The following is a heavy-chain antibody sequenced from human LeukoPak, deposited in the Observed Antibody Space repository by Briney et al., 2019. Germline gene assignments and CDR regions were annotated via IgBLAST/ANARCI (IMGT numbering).Heavy chain of an antibody. CDR1: GFTFSSFW. Sequence: PGGPLGLSFAASGFTFSSFWLIWVRQAPGKGLEWVATTKQDDSEKYYVDSVKGRFTISRDNAKNSLYLQMNSLRLEDTAIYYCARDLGSPTGSIGYWGQGILVIVSS. D-gene: IGHD1/OR15-1a*01. CDR3: ARDLGSPTGSIGY. CDR2: TKQDDSEK. V-gene: IGHV3-7*01. J-gene: IGHJ4*02.